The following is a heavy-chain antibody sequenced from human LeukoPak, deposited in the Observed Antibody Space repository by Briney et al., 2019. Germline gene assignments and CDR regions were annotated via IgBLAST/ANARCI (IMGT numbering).Heavy chain of an antibody. J-gene: IGHJ4*02. V-gene: IGHV3-20*04. D-gene: IGHD3-22*01. CDR2: INWDGGSR. CDR1: GFTFDDYG. Sequence: RPGGSLRLSCAASGFTFDDYGMSWVRQAPGKGLEWVSGINWDGGSRGYADSVKGRFTISRDNAKNSLYLQMNSLRAEDTALYYCARRGTTTYYYDSSGYYYFDYWGQGTLVTVSS. CDR3: ARRGTTTYYYDSSGYYYFDY.